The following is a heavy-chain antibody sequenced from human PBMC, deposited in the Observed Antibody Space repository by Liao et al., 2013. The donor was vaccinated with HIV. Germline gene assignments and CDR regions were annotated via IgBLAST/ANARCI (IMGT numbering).Heavy chain of an antibody. CDR2: IYVSGST. V-gene: IGHV4-4*07. Sequence: QVQLQESGPGLVKPSETLSLTCTVSGGSVTTYYWHWIRQPAGKGLEWIGRIYVSGSTNYNSSLRSRVTMSLDTSKNQFSLRLSSVTAADTAVYYCARGTTNYFYYYMDVWGKGTTVIVSS. D-gene: IGHD1-26*01. CDR3: ARGTTNYFYYYMDV. CDR1: GGSVTTYY. J-gene: IGHJ6*03.